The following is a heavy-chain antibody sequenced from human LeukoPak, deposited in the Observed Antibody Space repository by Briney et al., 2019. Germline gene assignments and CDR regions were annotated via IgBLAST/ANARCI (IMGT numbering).Heavy chain of an antibody. J-gene: IGHJ5*02. CDR2: IYYSGST. Sequence: SETLSLTCTVSGGSISSYYWSWIRQPPGKGLEWIGYIYYSGSTNYNPSLKSRVTISVDTSKNQFSLKLSSVTAADTAVYYCARDLEVGAVAGNWFDPWGQGTLVTVSS. CDR1: GGSISSYY. V-gene: IGHV4-59*01. D-gene: IGHD6-19*01. CDR3: ARDLEVGAVAGNWFDP.